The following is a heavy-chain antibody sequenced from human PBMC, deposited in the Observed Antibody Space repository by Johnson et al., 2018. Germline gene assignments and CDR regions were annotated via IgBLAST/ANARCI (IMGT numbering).Heavy chain of an antibody. CDR2: ITAGGASA. CDR3: AKDRTPGNSGYFED. Sequence: VQLQESGGGLVQPGGSLRLSCAASGFTFSRYAMGWVRQAPGKGLEWVSGITAGGASAYYAASVTGRFPTSRDNSKNTLFLQMNSVRAEDPAVYYCAKDRTPGNSGYFEDWGQGTLVTVSS. CDR1: GFTFSRYA. D-gene: IGHD3-22*01. J-gene: IGHJ4*02. V-gene: IGHV3-23*01.